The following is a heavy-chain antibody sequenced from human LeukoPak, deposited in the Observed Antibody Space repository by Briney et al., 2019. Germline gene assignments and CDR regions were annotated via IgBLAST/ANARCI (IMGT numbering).Heavy chain of an antibody. D-gene: IGHD3-16*02. V-gene: IGHV3-23*01. CDR3: AKSGGSGYTSWIDP. Sequence: GGALRLSCAVSGCTFSRYSMSWVRQAPGKGLEWVSGITGSGESTYYTDSVTGRFTISRDNSKNTLYLQMNSLRAEDTAIYYCAKSGGSGYTSWIDPWGQGTLVTVSS. CDR1: GCTFSRYS. J-gene: IGHJ5*02. CDR2: ITGSGEST.